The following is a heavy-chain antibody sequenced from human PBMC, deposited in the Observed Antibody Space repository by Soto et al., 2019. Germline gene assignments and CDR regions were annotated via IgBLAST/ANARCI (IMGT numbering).Heavy chain of an antibody. CDR1: GYTFTSYD. CDR2: ISAYNGNT. V-gene: IGHV1-18*01. Sequence: ASVKVSCKASGYTFTSYDINWVRQAPGQGLEWMGWISAYNGNTNYAQKLQGRVTMTTDTSTSTAYMELRSLRSDDTAVYYCARSARATDAFDIWGQGTMVTVSS. J-gene: IGHJ3*02. CDR3: ARSARATDAFDI.